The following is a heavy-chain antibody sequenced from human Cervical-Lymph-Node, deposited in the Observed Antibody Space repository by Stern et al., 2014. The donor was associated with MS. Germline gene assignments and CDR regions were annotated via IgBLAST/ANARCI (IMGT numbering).Heavy chain of an antibody. D-gene: IGHD6-6*01. V-gene: IGHV4-34*01. J-gene: IGHJ5*02. CDR1: GGSFGAFY. CDR2: ISHSGYT. CDR3: ARTWIAVRNTKWFDP. Sequence: QAQLGQWGAGLLKPSETLSLTCAVYGGSFGAFYWSWIRQPPGKGLEWIGEISHSGYTNYHTSLQSRVTISYDTSTNQLPLKTSSVTAADTAVYYCARTWIAVRNTKWFDPWGQGTLVTVSS.